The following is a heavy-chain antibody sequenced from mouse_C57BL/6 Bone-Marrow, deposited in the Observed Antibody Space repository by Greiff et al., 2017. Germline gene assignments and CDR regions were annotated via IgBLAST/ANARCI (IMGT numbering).Heavy chain of an antibody. Sequence: EVKLMESGGGLVQPGGSMKLSCVASGFTFSNYWMNWVRQSPEKGLEWVAQIRLKSDNYATHYAESVKGRFTISRDDYKSSVYLQMNNLRAEDTGIYYCTPMDYWGQGTSVTVSS. V-gene: IGHV6-3*01. J-gene: IGHJ4*01. CDR1: GFTFSNYW. CDR3: TPMDY. CDR2: IRLKSDNYAT.